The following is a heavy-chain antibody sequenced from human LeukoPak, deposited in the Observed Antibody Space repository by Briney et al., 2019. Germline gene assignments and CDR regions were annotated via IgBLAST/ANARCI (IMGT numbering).Heavy chain of an antibody. D-gene: IGHD6-19*01. Sequence: GGSLRLSCAVSGFSVSSFGMSWVRQAPGKGLEWISAISVNGETTWYAGSVRGRFIISRDNSKNTLYLQLSSLRAEDTAVYYCARGFSSGWYPYWGQGSLVSVSS. CDR1: GFSVSSFG. V-gene: IGHV3-23*01. CDR3: ARGFSSGWYPY. J-gene: IGHJ4*02. CDR2: ISVNGETT.